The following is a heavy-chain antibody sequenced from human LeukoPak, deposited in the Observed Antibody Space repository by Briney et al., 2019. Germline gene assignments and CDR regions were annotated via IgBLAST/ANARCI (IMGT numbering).Heavy chain of an antibody. CDR2: INPNSGGT. CDR1: GYTFTGYY. CDR3: ARDYVWGSYRLSLVDY. D-gene: IGHD3-16*02. Sequence: GASVKVSCKASGYTFTGYYMHWVRQAPGQGLEWMGWINPNSGGTNYAQKFQGRVTMTRDTSISTAYMELSRLRSDDTAVYYCARDYVWGSYRLSLVDYWGQGTLVTVSS. V-gene: IGHV1-2*02. J-gene: IGHJ4*02.